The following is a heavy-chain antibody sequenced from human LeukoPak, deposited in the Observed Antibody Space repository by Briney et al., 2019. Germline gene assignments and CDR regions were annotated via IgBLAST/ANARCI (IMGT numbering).Heavy chain of an antibody. D-gene: IGHD3-16*02. CDR3: ARSVLRLGELSFFDY. Sequence: SETLSLTCTVSGGSISSGVYYWSWIRQHPGKGLEWIGYIYYSGSTYYNPSLKSRVTISVDTSKNQFSLKLSSVTAADTAVYYCARSVLRLGELSFFDYWGQGTLVTVSS. CDR2: IYYSGST. V-gene: IGHV4-31*03. J-gene: IGHJ4*02. CDR1: GGSISSGVYY.